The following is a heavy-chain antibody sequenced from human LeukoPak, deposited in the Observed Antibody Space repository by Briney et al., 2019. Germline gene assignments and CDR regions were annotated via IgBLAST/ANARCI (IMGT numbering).Heavy chain of an antibody. J-gene: IGHJ4*02. CDR3: AKDGKSYFDY. CDR2: ISWDGGST. CDR1: GFTFDHYS. Sequence: GGSLRLSCAASGFTFDHYSMHWVRQAPGKGLEWVSLISWDGGSTYYADSVKGRFTISRDNSKNSLSLQMNSLRAEDTALYYCAKDGKSYFDYWGQGTLVTVSS. V-gene: IGHV3-43*01.